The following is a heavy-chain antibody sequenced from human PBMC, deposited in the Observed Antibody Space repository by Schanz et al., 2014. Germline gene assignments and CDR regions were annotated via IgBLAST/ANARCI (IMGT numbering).Heavy chain of an antibody. CDR3: ATCSGGTCHAKPVLDN. D-gene: IGHD2-15*01. Sequence: QVQLVQSGAEVRKPGSSVRVSCKASGGTFTSYAFSWVRQAPGQGLEWMGRIIPIVDITNYAQKFLGRVTITADKSTSTAYMELKSLRSADTAVYYCATCSGGTCHAKPVLDNWGQGTLVTVSS. CDR1: GGTFTSYA. V-gene: IGHV1-69*04. J-gene: IGHJ4*02. CDR2: IIPIVDIT.